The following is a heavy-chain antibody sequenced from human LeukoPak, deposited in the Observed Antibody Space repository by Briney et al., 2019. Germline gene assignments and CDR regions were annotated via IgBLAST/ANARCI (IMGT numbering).Heavy chain of an antibody. V-gene: IGHV4-31*03. J-gene: IGHJ4*02. CDR2: IYYSGST. CDR3: AREGGPYRPLDY. CDR1: GGSISSGGYY. Sequence: EPSQTLSLTCTVSGGSISSGGYYWSWIRQHPGKGLEWIGYIYYSGSTYYNPSLKSRVAISVDKSENHISLKLTSVTAADTAVYYCAREGGPYRPLDYSGQGTLVTVAS.